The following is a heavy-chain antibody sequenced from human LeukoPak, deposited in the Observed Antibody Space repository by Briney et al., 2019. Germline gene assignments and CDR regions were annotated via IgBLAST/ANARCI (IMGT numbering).Heavy chain of an antibody. V-gene: IGHV3-30*18. CDR2: ISYDGSNK. J-gene: IGHJ5*02. D-gene: IGHD6-19*01. Sequence: PGGSLRLSCAASGFTFSSYGMHWVRQAPGKGLEWVAVISYDGSNKYYADSVKGRFTISRDNSKNTLYLKMNSLRAEDTAVYYCAKEVGQRSGWYPWFDPWGQGTLVTVSS. CDR3: AKEVGQRSGWYPWFDP. CDR1: GFTFSSYG.